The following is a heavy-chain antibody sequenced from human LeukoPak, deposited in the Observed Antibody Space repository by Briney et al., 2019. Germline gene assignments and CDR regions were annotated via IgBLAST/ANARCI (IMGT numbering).Heavy chain of an antibody. CDR3: AKDRAMVVAATGWFDP. Sequence: GGSLRLSREASGVTFSNYAMSWVRQAPGKGLEWVSAISGSGGSIYYADSVKGRFTISRDNSKNTLYLQMNSLRAEDTAVYYCAKDRAMVVAATGWFDPWGQGTLVTVSS. CDR2: ISGSGGSI. V-gene: IGHV3-23*01. CDR1: GVTFSNYA. J-gene: IGHJ5*02. D-gene: IGHD2-15*01.